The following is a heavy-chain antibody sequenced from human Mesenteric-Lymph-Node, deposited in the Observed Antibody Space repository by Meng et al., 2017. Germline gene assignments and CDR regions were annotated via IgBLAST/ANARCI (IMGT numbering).Heavy chain of an antibody. CDR3: ARHGGGYGDYVNY. D-gene: IGHD4-17*01. V-gene: IGHV4-39*07. CDR2: IYYSGST. Sequence: SETLSLTCTVSGGSISSSSYYWGWIRQPPGKGLEWIGSIYYSGSTYYNPSLKSRVTISVDTSKNQFSLKLSSVTAADTAVYYCARHGGGYGDYVNYWGQGTLVTVSS. J-gene: IGHJ4*02. CDR1: GGSISSSSYY.